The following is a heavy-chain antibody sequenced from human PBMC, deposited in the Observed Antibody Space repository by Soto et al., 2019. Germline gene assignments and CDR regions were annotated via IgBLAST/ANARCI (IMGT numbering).Heavy chain of an antibody. Sequence: QVQLQESGPGLVKPSGTLSLTCAVSGGSISSSNWWSWVRQPPGKGRGWVGEIYHSGSTNCNPSLERRVTISVDKSKNQFSLKLSSVTAADTAVYYCARVSGSYYYGMDVWGQGTTVTVSS. D-gene: IGHD1-26*01. V-gene: IGHV4-4*02. CDR2: IYHSGST. CDR1: GGSISSSNW. CDR3: ARVSGSYYYGMDV. J-gene: IGHJ6*02.